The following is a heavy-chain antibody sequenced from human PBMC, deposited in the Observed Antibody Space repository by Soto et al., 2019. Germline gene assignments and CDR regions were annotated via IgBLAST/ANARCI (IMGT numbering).Heavy chain of an antibody. V-gene: IGHV3-30*18. CDR3: VKDSDQLLFDYYYYGMDV. Sequence: QVQLVESGGGVVQPGGSLRLSCEASGFTFSKFGIHWVRQAPGKGLEWVAVVSDDGSFKYYADSVKGRFTISIDNSKNTLYVQMNSLRPEDTALYYCVKDSDQLLFDYYYYGMDVWGQGTTVTVSS. CDR2: VSDDGSFK. D-gene: IGHD2-2*01. CDR1: GFTFSKFG. J-gene: IGHJ6*02.